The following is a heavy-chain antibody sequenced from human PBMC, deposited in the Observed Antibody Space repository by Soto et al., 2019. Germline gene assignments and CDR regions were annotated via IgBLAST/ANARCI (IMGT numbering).Heavy chain of an antibody. CDR2: INAGNGNT. CDR3: ARRTGRGYYYYGMDV. D-gene: IGHD3-10*01. CDR1: GYTFTSSA. Sequence: QVQLVQSGAEEKKPGASVKVSCKASGYTFTSSAMHWVRQAPGQRLEWMGWINAGNGNTKYSQKFQGRVTITRDTSASTAYMELSSLRSEDTAVYYCARRTGRGYYYYGMDVWGQGTTVTVSS. V-gene: IGHV1-3*05. J-gene: IGHJ6*02.